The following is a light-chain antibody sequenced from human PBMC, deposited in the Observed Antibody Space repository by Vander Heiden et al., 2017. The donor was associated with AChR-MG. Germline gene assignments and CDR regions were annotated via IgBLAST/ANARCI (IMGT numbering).Light chain of an antibody. CDR3: QQSASTRGT. Sequence: DIQMTQSPSSVSASVGDRVTITCRASQNIRNYLNWYHQKPGKAPKLVIYAASILQSGVPSRFSGSGSGTDFNLTISSLQPEDFATYYCQQSASTRGTFGHGTKVDIK. CDR1: QNIRNY. V-gene: IGKV1-39*01. CDR2: AAS. J-gene: IGKJ3*01.